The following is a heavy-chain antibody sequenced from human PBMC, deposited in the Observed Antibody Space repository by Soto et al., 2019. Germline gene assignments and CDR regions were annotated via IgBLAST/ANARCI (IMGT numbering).Heavy chain of an antibody. CDR3: ARGDRWAGTNFPH. CDR1: GYTFTSYA. V-gene: IGHV1-69*13. Sequence: GASVKVSFKASGYTFTSYAIHWVRQAPGQGLEWMGGIILPFGTPNYGQKFQGRVTISADESMTTAYMELRSLRSDDTAVYYCARGDRWAGTNFPHWGQGTLVPVSS. CDR2: IILPFGTP. J-gene: IGHJ4*02. D-gene: IGHD6-19*01.